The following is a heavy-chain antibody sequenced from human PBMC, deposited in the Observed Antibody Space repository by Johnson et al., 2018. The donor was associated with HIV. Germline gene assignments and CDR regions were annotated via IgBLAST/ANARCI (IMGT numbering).Heavy chain of an antibody. D-gene: IGHD2-21*01. V-gene: IGHV3-23*04. CDR1: GFTFSSYA. CDR2: ISGSGGST. J-gene: IGHJ3*02. Sequence: VQLVESGGGLVKPGGSLRLSCAASGFTFSSYAMSWVRQAPGKGLEWVSAISGSGGSTYYADSVKGRFTISSDNSKNTLYLQMNSRRPEDTAVYYCARDCGWLDAVDSWGQGTMVTVSS. CDR3: ARDCGWLDAVDS.